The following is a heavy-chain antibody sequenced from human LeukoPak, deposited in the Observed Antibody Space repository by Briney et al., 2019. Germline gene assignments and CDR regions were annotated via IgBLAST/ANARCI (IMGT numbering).Heavy chain of an antibody. Sequence: PSETLSLTCAVYGGSFSGYYMSWVRQAPGKGLEWVSVLYSGGSTNYADSVQGRFTISRDSSKNTLFLHMNSLRAEDTAVYYCARDSRMTTWYFPGVYYFDYWGQGTLVTVSS. D-gene: IGHD6-13*01. J-gene: IGHJ4*02. V-gene: IGHV3-53*01. CDR1: GGSFSGYY. CDR3: ARDSRMTTWYFPGVYYFDY. CDR2: LYSGGST.